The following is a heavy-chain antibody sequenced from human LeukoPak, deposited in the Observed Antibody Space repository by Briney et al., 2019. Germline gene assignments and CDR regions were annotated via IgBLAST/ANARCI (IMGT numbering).Heavy chain of an antibody. V-gene: IGHV1-69*05. CDR1: GGTFSSYA. J-gene: IGHJ4*02. CDR2: IIPIFGTA. CDR3: ARDSPVDYYYDSSGYYNHFDY. Sequence: SVKVSCKASGGTFSSYAISWVRQAPGQGLEWMGGIIPIFGTANYAQKFQGRVTITTDESTSTAYMELSSLRSEDTAVYYCARDSPVDYYYDSSGYYNHFDYWGQGTLVTVSS. D-gene: IGHD3-22*01.